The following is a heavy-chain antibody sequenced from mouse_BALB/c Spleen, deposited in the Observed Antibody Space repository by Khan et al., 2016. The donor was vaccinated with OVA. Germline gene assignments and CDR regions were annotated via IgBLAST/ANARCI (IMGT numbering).Heavy chain of an antibody. CDR2: INTYTGEP. CDR3: ARVGYNGTMDY. D-gene: IGHD2-14*01. Sequence: QIQLVQSGPELKKPGETVKISCKASGYSLTNYGMNWVKLAPGKGLKWMGWINTYTGEPTYADVFKGRFAFSLETSVSTAYLQINYLKNEDTATYFCARVGYNGTMDYWGQGTSVTVSS. CDR1: GYSLTNYG. J-gene: IGHJ4*01. V-gene: IGHV9-3-1*01.